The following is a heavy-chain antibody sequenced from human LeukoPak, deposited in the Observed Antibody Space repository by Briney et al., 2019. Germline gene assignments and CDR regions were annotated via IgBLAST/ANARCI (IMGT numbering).Heavy chain of an antibody. J-gene: IGHJ4*02. D-gene: IGHD2-21*01. CDR1: GITFSSYE. Sequence: GGSLRLSCAAPGITFSSYEMNWVRQAPGKGLEWVSYISSSGSTIYYADSVKGRFTISRDNAKNSLYLQMNSLRAEDTAVYYCARDGTLSGDDYFDYWGQGTLVTVSS. CDR2: ISSSGSTI. CDR3: ARDGTLSGDDYFDY. V-gene: IGHV3-48*03.